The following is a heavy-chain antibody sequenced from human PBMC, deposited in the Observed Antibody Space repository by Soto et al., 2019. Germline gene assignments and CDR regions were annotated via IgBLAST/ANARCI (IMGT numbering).Heavy chain of an antibody. J-gene: IGHJ5*02. CDR2: IYYSGST. Sequence: QLQLQESGPGLVKPSETLSLTCTVSGGSISSSSYYWGWIRQPPGKGLEWIGSIYYSGSTYYNPSLKSRVTISVDTYKNQFSLKLSSVTAADTAVYYCARRQGYCSSTSCYAWWFDPWGQGTLVTVSS. CDR3: ARRQGYCSSTSCYAWWFDP. CDR1: GGSISSSSYY. D-gene: IGHD2-2*01. V-gene: IGHV4-39*01.